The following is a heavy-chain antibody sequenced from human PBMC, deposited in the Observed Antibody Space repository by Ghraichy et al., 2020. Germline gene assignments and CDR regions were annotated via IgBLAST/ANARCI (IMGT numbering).Heavy chain of an antibody. D-gene: IGHD4-23*01. V-gene: IGHV4-59*01. J-gene: IGHJ4*02. CDR3: ARGPTVVTLGVVGLDY. CDR1: GGSISSYY. CDR2: IYYSGST. Sequence: SETLSLTCTVSGGSISSYYWSWIRQPPGKGLEWIGYIYYSGSTNYNPSLKSRVTISVDTSKNQFSLKLSSVTAADTAVYYCARGPTVVTLGVVGLDYWGQGTLVTVSS.